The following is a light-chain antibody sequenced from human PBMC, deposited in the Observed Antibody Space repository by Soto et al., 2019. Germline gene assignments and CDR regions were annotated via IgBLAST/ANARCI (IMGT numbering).Light chain of an antibody. Sequence: QSVLTQPASVSGSPGQSITISCTGTSSDVGGYNYVSWYQQHPGKAPKLMIYDVSNRPSGVSNRFSGSKSGNTASLTISGLQAEDEADYYCSSYTGSSTLDVFGTGTKVNVL. V-gene: IGLV2-14*03. CDR2: DVS. CDR3: SSYTGSSTLDV. J-gene: IGLJ1*01. CDR1: SSDVGGYNY.